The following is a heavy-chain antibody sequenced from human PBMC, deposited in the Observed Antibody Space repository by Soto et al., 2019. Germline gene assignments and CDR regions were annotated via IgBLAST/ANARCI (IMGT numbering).Heavy chain of an antibody. D-gene: IGHD6-19*01. J-gene: IGHJ4*02. CDR1: GFTFSDFG. CDR2: ISKDELDR. V-gene: IGHV3-30*19. Sequence: PGGSLRLSCVVSGFTFSDFGMHWVRQSPGEGLAWVASISKDELDRYYSESVKGRFTISRDDSKNTVFLQMNSLKVEDTAAYFCASPREGQWLVFDHWGQRTLVTVSS. CDR3: ASPREGQWLVFDH.